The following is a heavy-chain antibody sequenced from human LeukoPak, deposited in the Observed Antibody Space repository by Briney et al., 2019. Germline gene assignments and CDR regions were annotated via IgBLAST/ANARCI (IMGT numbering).Heavy chain of an antibody. Sequence: PGGSLRLSCAASGFTFSSYAMSWVHQAPGKGLEWVSAISGSGGSTYYADSVKGRFTISRDNSKNTLYLQMNSLRAEDTAVYYCAKSQSHVSGWEFDYWGQGTLVTVSS. CDR3: AKSQSHVSGWEFDY. V-gene: IGHV3-23*01. J-gene: IGHJ4*02. CDR2: ISGSGGST. D-gene: IGHD6-19*01. CDR1: GFTFSSYA.